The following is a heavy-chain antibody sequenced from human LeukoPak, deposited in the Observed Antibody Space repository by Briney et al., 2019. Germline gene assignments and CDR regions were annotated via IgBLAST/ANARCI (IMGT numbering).Heavy chain of an antibody. CDR3: ARIMLSWREFDC. D-gene: IGHD1-26*01. V-gene: IGHV1-69*13. J-gene: IGHJ4*02. Sequence: ASVKVSCKASGGTFSSYAISWVRQAPGQGLEWMGGIIPIFGTANYAQKFQGRVTITADESTSTAYMELSSLRSEDTAVYYCARIMLSWREFDCWGQGTLVTVSS. CDR2: IIPIFGTA. CDR1: GGTFSSYA.